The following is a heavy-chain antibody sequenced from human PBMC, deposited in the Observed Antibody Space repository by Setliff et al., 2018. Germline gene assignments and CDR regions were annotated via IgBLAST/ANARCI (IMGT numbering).Heavy chain of an antibody. CDR3: TRRSANSSAD. D-gene: IGHD6-19*01. V-gene: IGHV3-73*01. Sequence: LRLSCAASGFIFSGSAIHWVRQASGKGLEWVGRIRDKYNSYAIAYAASVEDRFTISRDDSKNMAYLQMNSLRTEDTAVYYCTRRSANSSADWGQGTLVTVSS. J-gene: IGHJ4*02. CDR2: IRDKYNSYAI. CDR1: GFIFSGSA.